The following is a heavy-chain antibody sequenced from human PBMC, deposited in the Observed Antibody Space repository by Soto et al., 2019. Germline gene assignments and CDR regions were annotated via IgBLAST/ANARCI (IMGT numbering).Heavy chain of an antibody. D-gene: IGHD2-2*01. CDR3: ARGDSIVVVPAASG. CDR1: GFTFSSYA. J-gene: IGHJ4*02. CDR2: ISYDGSNK. Sequence: VQLVESGGGVVQPGRSLRLSCAASGFTFSSYAMHWVRQAPGKGLEWVAVISYDGSNKYYADSVKGRFTISRDNSKNTLYLQMNSLRAEDTAVYYCARGDSIVVVPAASGWGQGTLVTVSS. V-gene: IGHV3-30-3*01.